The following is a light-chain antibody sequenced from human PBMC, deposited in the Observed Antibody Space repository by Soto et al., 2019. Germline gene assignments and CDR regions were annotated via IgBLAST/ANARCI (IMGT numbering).Light chain of an antibody. V-gene: IGKV3-15*01. CDR1: QSVSSN. CDR3: QQYNNWPPPFT. Sequence: EIVMTQSPATLSVSPGERATLSCRASQSVSSNLAWYKQKPGQAPRLLIYGASTRATGIPARFSGSGSGTEFTLTISSLQSEDFAVYYCQQYNNWPPPFTFGPGTKVDIK. CDR2: GAS. J-gene: IGKJ3*01.